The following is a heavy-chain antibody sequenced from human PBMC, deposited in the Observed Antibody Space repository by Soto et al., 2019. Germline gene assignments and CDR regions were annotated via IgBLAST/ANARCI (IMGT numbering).Heavy chain of an antibody. D-gene: IGHD2-15*01. CDR3: ARRHSGGFFRFFDS. Sequence: SVKVSCKASGGSPSTNPISWVRQAPGQGLEWMGGTGSGTGPGNHAQKFQGRLTVTADKSTSTVYMELTNLSSEDTAVYYCARRHSGGFFRFFDSWGQGTLVTVS. V-gene: IGHV1-69*06. J-gene: IGHJ4*02. CDR1: GGSPSTNP. CDR2: TGSGTGPG.